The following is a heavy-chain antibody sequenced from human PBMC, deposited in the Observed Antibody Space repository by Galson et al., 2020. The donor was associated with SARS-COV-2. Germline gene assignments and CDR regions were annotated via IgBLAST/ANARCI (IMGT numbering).Heavy chain of an antibody. CDR2: IRNNGGST. Sequence: GESLKISCSASGFTFSSYAMHWVRQAPGKGLEYVSAIRNNGGSTYYADSVKGRFTISRDNSKNTLYLQMSSLRAEDTAVYYCVRTYYYDSSGYYGFDYWGQGTLVIVSS. J-gene: IGHJ4*02. V-gene: IGHV3-64D*06. CDR1: GFTFSSYA. CDR3: VRTYYYDSSGYYGFDY. D-gene: IGHD3-22*01.